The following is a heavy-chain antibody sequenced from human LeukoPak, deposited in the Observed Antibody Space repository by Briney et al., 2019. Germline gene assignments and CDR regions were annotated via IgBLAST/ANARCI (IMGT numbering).Heavy chain of an antibody. D-gene: IGHD1-26*01. CDR1: GYTFTTYR. CDR2: ISTYNGDT. Sequence: ASLNVSCKTSGYTFTTYRISWVRQTPGQGLEWMGWISTYNGDTKFARKLQGRVALTTDTYTRTVYMELRTLRSDDTAVYYCVTGMTGGSYCDHWGQGTLVTVSS. V-gene: IGHV1-18*01. J-gene: IGHJ4*02. CDR3: VTGMTGGSYCDH.